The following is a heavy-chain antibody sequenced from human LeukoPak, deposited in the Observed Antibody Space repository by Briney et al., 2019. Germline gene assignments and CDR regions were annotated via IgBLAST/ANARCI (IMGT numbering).Heavy chain of an antibody. D-gene: IGHD5-12*01. Sequence: PSETLSLTCTVSGGSISTYYWNWIRQPPGKGLEWIGYIHYSGSTKYNPSLKSRVTISVDTSKNQFSLKLTSVTAADTAVYYCARGDDYKSTYIDNWGQGTLVTVSS. CDR2: IHYSGST. J-gene: IGHJ4*02. V-gene: IGHV4-59*01. CDR3: ARGDDYKSTYIDN. CDR1: GGSISTYY.